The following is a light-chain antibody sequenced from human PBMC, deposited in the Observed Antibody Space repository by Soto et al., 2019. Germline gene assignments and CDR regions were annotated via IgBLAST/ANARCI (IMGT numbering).Light chain of an antibody. J-gene: IGKJ3*01. V-gene: IGKV3-11*01. Sequence: EIVLTQSPATLSLSPGERATLSCRASQSVSSYLAWYQQKPGQAPRLLIYDASNRATGIPARFSASGTGTDFTLTISSLEREDFPFYSCQQRSNWRPVYTFGPGTRVHI. CDR2: DAS. CDR1: QSVSSY. CDR3: QQRSNWRPVYT.